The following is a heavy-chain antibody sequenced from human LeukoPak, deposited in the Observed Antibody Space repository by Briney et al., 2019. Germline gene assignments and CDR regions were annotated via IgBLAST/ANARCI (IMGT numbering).Heavy chain of an antibody. CDR1: GFTFSSYA. V-gene: IGHV3-23*01. Sequence: GGSLRLSCAASGFTFSSYAMSWVRQAPGKGLEWVSAISGSGGSTYYADSVKGRFTISRDNSKNTLYLQMNSLRAEDTAVYYCAKGLKRWELLPDAFDIWGQGTMVTVSS. J-gene: IGHJ3*02. CDR3: AKGLKRWELLPDAFDI. D-gene: IGHD1-26*01. CDR2: ISGSGGST.